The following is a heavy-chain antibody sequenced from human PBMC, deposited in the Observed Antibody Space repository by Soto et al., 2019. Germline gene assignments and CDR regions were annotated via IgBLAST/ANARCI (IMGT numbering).Heavy chain of an antibody. Sequence: PSETLSLTCAVYCGSFSGYYWSWIRQPPGKGLEWIGEINHSGSTNCNPSLKSRVTISVDTSKNQFSLKLSSVTAADTAVYYCASQGGFYDFWSGYQSGWFDPWGQGTLVTVSS. CDR1: CGSFSGYY. V-gene: IGHV4-34*01. CDR2: INHSGST. CDR3: ASQGGFYDFWSGYQSGWFDP. D-gene: IGHD3-3*01. J-gene: IGHJ5*02.